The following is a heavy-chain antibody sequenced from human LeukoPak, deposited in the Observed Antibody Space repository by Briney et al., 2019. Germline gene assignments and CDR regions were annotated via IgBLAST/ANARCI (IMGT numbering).Heavy chain of an antibody. V-gene: IGHV1-46*01. CDR2: INPSGGST. Sequence: GASVKVSCKASGYTFTSYYMHWVRQAPGQGLEWMGIINPSGGSTSYAQKFQGRVTMTRDTSISTAYMELSRLRSDDTAVYYCARGAVAWIQLWLEAFDIWGQGTMVTVSS. CDR3: ARGAVAWIQLWLEAFDI. D-gene: IGHD5-18*01. CDR1: GYTFTSYY. J-gene: IGHJ3*02.